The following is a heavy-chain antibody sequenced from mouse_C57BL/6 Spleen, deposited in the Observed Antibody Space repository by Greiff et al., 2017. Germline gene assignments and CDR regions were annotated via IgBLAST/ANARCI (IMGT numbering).Heavy chain of an antibody. J-gene: IGHJ1*03. V-gene: IGHV5-16*01. CDR3: ARAGYWYFDV. Sequence: EVQRVESEGGLVQPGSSMKLSCTASGFTFSDYYMAWVRQVPEKGLEWVANINYDGSSTYYLDSLKSRFIISRDNAKNILYLQMSSLKSEDTATYYCARAGYWYFDVWGTGTTVTVSS. CDR2: INYDGSST. CDR1: GFTFSDYY.